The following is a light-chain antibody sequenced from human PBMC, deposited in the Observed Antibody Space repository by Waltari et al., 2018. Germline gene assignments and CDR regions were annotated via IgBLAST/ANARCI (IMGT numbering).Light chain of an antibody. Sequence: QSVVTQPPSVSAAPGQKVTISCSGSSSNIGNNFVSWYQHIPGTAPQLLIYDDKKRPSGIPDRFSGSKSGTSATLGITGLQTGDEADYSCGAWDTTLSAYVFGTGTRVSVL. V-gene: IGLV1-51*01. CDR3: GAWDTTLSAYV. CDR1: SSNIGNNF. J-gene: IGLJ1*01. CDR2: DDK.